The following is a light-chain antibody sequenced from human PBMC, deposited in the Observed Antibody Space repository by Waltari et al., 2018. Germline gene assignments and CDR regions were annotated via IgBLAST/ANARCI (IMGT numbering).Light chain of an antibody. CDR2: AAS. Sequence: IQMTQSPSSLSASVGDRVTITCRASQSVGHYLNWYQQRPGQAPKVLIYAASTLQSGVASRFSGSGSGTDFTLTINSLQPEDLSNYYCQQTYSAAMSFGGGTKEEMK. CDR3: QQTYSAAMS. CDR1: QSVGHY. J-gene: IGKJ4*01. V-gene: IGKV1-39*01.